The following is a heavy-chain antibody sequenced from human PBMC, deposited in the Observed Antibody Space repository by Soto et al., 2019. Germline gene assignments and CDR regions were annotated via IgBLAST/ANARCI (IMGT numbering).Heavy chain of an antibody. D-gene: IGHD6-13*01. Sequence: QVQLQESGPGLVKPPGTLSLTCAVSGFSISNNNWWTWVRQPPGKGLEWVGDIYHTGITNYSPSLKSRATISVAKSKNQFSLKMTSVTAADTAVYYCARSSSSGLYYYFGMDVWGQGTTVTVSS. J-gene: IGHJ6*02. V-gene: IGHV4-4*03. CDR1: GFSISNNNW. CDR2: IYHTGIT. CDR3: ARSSSSGLYYYFGMDV.